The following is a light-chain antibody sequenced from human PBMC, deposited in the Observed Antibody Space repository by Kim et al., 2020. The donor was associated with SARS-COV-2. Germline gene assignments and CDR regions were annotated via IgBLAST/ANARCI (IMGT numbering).Light chain of an antibody. Sequence: ASVGDRVTIPCQATQVIRKFLNWYKKRPGKAPQLLIYDVSNLQTGVPSRFSGSGYGTEFTLTISSLQPEDFATYYCQQNDAFPITFGQGTRREIK. CDR1: QVIRKF. J-gene: IGKJ5*01. CDR3: QQNDAFPIT. CDR2: DVS. V-gene: IGKV1-33*01.